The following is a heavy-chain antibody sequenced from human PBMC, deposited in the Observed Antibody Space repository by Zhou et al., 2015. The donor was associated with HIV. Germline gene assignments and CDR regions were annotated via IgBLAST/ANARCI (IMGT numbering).Heavy chain of an antibody. D-gene: IGHD3-22*01. CDR3: ARSSGNYDFAFDI. Sequence: QVQLVQSGGEVKKPGSSVKVSCKASGGTFSGSDVSWVRQAPGQGLEWMGGIIPMFDIEDHAQKFRGRLTISADKSTGAAYMELTSLRSEDAAVYYCARSSGNYDFAFDIWGQGTRVIVSA. J-gene: IGHJ3*02. V-gene: IGHV1-69*17. CDR1: GGTFSGSD. CDR2: IIPMFDIE.